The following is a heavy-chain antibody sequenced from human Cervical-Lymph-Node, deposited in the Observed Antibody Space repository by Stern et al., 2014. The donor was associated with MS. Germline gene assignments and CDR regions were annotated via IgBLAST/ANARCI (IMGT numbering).Heavy chain of an antibody. Sequence: VQLVESGGGVVQPGRSPRLSCAASGFTFSSFGMHWVRQAPGKGLEWLAVLSHDGGAEYYADSVRGRFTISRDNSKNTLFLQMNSLRPEDTAVYYCARGYCGRALCHYYYYGMDVWGQGTTVTVSS. CDR1: GFTFSSFG. V-gene: IGHV3-30*03. CDR3: ARGYCGRALCHYYYYGMDV. J-gene: IGHJ6*02. D-gene: IGHD2-21*01. CDR2: LSHDGGAE.